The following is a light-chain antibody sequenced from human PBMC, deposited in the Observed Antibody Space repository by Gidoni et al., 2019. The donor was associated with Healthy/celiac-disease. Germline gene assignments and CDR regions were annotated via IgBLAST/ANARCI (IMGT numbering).Light chain of an antibody. CDR3: LQADSFPLT. Sequence: DIQMTLSPSSVSVSVGDSITISCRASQSIGVWLAWYQQRPGNASNLLIHSASILHRGVPSRFSGAGSGTHFTLTISDLQPEDVGTYFCLQADSFPLTFGQGTRLEI. J-gene: IGKJ5*01. CDR1: QSIGVW. CDR2: SAS. V-gene: IGKV1-12*01.